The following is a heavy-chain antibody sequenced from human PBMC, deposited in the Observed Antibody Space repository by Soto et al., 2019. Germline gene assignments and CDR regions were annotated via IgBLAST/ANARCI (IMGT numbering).Heavy chain of an antibody. CDR2: INPHGGST. D-gene: IGHD3-3*01. J-gene: IGHJ5*02. CDR1: GDTFTSYY. V-gene: IGHV1-46*01. CDR3: ARSSGGNFGIIIEGSNWFDP. Sequence: ASVKVSCKAPGDTFTSYYLNWVRQAPGQGLEWMGVINPHGGSTKYAQKFQGRITMTRDTSRSTVYMGLGSLRSDDTAIYYCARSSGGNFGIIIEGSNWFDPWGQGTLVTVS.